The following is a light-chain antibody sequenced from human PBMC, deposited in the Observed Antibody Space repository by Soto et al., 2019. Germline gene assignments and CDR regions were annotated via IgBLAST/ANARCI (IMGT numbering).Light chain of an antibody. J-gene: IGLJ2*01. CDR3: PSYTTANTLA. CDR2: DVN. CDR1: RSDIGAYNY. V-gene: IGLV2-14*01. Sequence: QSALTQPASVSGSPGQSITISCTGNRSDIGAYNYVSWFQQYAGKAPKSLIYDVNNRPSGISNRFSGSKSGNMASLTISGLQAADEADYYCPSYTTANTLALGGGTKLTVL.